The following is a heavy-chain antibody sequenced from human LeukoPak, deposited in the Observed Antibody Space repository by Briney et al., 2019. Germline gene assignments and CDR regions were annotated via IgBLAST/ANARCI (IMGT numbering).Heavy chain of an antibody. CDR1: GYTFTSYY. Sequence: ASVKVSCKASGYTFTSYYIHWVRQAAGQGLEWMGIINPSGDGDSTSYAQKFQGRVIMTRDMSTNTVYMELSSLRSEDTAVYYCARRVCSGTSCYWGHNWFDPRGQGTLVTVSS. D-gene: IGHD2-2*01. CDR3: ARRVCSGTSCYWGHNWFDP. J-gene: IGHJ5*02. CDR2: INPSGDGDST. V-gene: IGHV1-46*01.